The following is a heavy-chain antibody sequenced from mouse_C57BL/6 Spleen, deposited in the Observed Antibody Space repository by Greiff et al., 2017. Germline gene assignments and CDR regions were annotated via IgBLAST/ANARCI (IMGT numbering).Heavy chain of an antibody. V-gene: IGHV1-53*01. CDR1: GYTFTSYW. CDR3: ARGGGSSYVSLYFDY. Sequence: QVQLQQSGTELVKPGASVKLSCKASGYTFTSYWMHWVKQRPGQGLEWIGNINPSNGGTNYNEKFKSKATLTVDKSSSTAYMQLSSLTSEDSAVYYCARGGGSSYVSLYFDYWGQGTTLTVSS. J-gene: IGHJ2*01. CDR2: INPSNGGT. D-gene: IGHD1-1*01.